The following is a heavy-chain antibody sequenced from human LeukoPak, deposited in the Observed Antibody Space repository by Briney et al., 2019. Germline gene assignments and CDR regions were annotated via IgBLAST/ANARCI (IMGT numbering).Heavy chain of an antibody. CDR1: GFTFSSYA. D-gene: IGHD4-17*01. Sequence: GGSLRLSCAASGFTFSSYAMHWVRQAPGKGLEWVAVISYDGSNKYYADSVKGRFTISRDNSKNTLYLQMNSLRAEDTAVYYCARDAYGDYDALSYFDYWGQGTLVTVSS. J-gene: IGHJ4*02. V-gene: IGHV3-30-3*01. CDR3: ARDAYGDYDALSYFDY. CDR2: ISYDGSNK.